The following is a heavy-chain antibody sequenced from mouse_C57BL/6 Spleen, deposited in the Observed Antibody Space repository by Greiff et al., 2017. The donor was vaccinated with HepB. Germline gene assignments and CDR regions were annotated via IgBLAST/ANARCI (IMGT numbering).Heavy chain of an antibody. CDR2: INPNNGGT. J-gene: IGHJ4*01. V-gene: IGHV1-26*01. CDR1: GYTFTDYY. D-gene: IGHD1-1*01. CDR3: ARPGSSLYYYAMDY. Sequence: EVKLQQSGPELVKPGASVKISCKASGYTFTDYYMNWVKQSHGKSLEWIGDINPNNGGTSYNQKFKGKATLTVDKSSSTAYMELRSLTSEDSAVYYCARPGSSLYYYAMDYWGQGTSVTVSS.